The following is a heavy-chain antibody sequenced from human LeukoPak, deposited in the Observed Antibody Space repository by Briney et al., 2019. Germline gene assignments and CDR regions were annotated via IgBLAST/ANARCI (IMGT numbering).Heavy chain of an antibody. Sequence: GRSLRLSCAASGFTFSSYGMHWVRQAPGKGLEWVAVIWYDGSNKYYADSVKGRFTTSRDNSKNTLYLQMNSLRAEDTAVYYCARGSRDGSGSYYFYYWGPGTLVTVSS. CDR1: GFTFSSYG. D-gene: IGHD3-10*01. CDR2: IWYDGSNK. J-gene: IGHJ4*02. CDR3: ARGSRDGSGSYYFYY. V-gene: IGHV3-33*01.